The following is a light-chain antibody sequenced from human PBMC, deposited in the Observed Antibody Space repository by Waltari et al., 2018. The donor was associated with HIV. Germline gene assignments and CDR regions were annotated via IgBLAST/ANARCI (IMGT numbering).Light chain of an antibody. CDR3: QSFDSRLSSVI. V-gene: IGLV1-40*01. J-gene: IGLJ2*01. CDR2: GNH. Sequence: QSVLTQPPSVSGAPGQRVTISCTGSSSNSGAGYDVHWYQQLPGTATKTRLYGNHSRPSGVPDLCSGSKPGTSSSLAITGLQAEDEADYYCQSFDSRLSSVIFGGGTKLTVL. CDR1: SSNSGAGYD.